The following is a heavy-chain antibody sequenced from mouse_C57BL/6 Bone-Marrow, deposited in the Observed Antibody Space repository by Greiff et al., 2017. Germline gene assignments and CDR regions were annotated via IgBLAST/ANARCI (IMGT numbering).Heavy chain of an antibody. CDR2: INPNNGGT. CDR3: ARGGYGNYPYAMDY. J-gene: IGHJ4*01. Sequence: EVQLQQSGPELVKPGASVKIPCKASGYTFTDYNMDWVKQSHGKSLEWIGDINPNNGGTIYNQKFKGKATLTVDKSSSTAYMELRSLTSEDPAVYYCARGGYGNYPYAMDYWGQGTSVTVSS. CDR1: GYTFTDYN. D-gene: IGHD2-10*02. V-gene: IGHV1-18*01.